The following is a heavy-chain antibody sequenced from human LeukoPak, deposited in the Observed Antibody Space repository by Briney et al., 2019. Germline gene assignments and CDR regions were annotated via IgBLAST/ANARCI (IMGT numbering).Heavy chain of an antibody. V-gene: IGHV3-21*06. Sequence: GGSLRLSCAASGFTFDSHSMNWVRQAPGQGLEWVSSISSRGTYIYDADSVKGRFTISRDNGKNIVYLRMNSLRAGDTAVYYCARGELTSPRVFDYWGRGTLVTVSS. CDR1: GFTFDSHS. CDR3: ARGELTSPRVFDY. CDR2: ISSRGTYI. D-gene: IGHD1-7*01. J-gene: IGHJ4*02.